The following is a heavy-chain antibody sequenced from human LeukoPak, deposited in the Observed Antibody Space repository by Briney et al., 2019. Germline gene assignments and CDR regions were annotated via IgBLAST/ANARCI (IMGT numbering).Heavy chain of an antibody. D-gene: IGHD3-10*01. Sequence: GASVKVSCKASGHTFTGYYMHWVRQAPGQGLEWMGWINPNSGGTNYAQKFQGRVTMTRDTSISTAYMELSRLRSDDTAVYYCARVSGSGRSPPYYYYGMDVWGQGTTVTVSS. J-gene: IGHJ6*02. CDR1: GHTFTGYY. CDR2: INPNSGGT. CDR3: ARVSGSGRSPPYYYYGMDV. V-gene: IGHV1-2*02.